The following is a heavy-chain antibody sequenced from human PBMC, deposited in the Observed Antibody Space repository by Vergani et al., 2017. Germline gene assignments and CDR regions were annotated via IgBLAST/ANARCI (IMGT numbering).Heavy chain of an antibody. Sequence: QVHLQQRGAGVLKPSETLSLTCGVIGGSLSGYFWSWIRQSPGRGLEWIGEITAIGSAKYSPSATSRVTISVDTSRGEFTLTVTSVTAADTGLYFCASRGPRVNLGSKANAGTFDSWGQGTLVTVSS. D-gene: IGHD3-10*01. CDR2: ITAIGSA. V-gene: IGHV4-34*02. CDR1: GGSLSGYF. J-gene: IGHJ4*02. CDR3: ASRGPRVNLGSKANAGTFDS.